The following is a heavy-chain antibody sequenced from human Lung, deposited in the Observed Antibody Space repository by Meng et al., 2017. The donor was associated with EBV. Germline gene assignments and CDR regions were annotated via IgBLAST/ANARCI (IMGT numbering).Heavy chain of an antibody. D-gene: IGHD3-10*01. Sequence: QARFRGPAPSLWKTSGTLSLCGAVSGDSTTNHNWWAWVRQPPGKGLEWIGEINHSGSTNYNPSLKSRVTISVDTSKNQFSLKLSSVTAADTAVYYCARVTLWFGELEYWGQGTLVTVSS. J-gene: IGHJ4*02. CDR2: INHSGST. V-gene: IGHV4-4*02. CDR3: ARVTLWFGELEY. CDR1: GDSTTNHNW.